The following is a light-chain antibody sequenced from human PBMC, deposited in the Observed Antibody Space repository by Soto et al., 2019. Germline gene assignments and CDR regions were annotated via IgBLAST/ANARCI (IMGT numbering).Light chain of an antibody. CDR3: QQLDSSPLT. Sequence: DIHLTQSPSYLSASVGDRVTITCRASQGITNHLAWYQQKPGKAPKLLIYAASTLQSGVPSRFSGSGSGTEFTLTISSLQPEDFERYYCQQLDSSPLTFGQGTRLEIK. J-gene: IGKJ5*01. CDR1: QGITNH. V-gene: IGKV1-9*01. CDR2: AAS.